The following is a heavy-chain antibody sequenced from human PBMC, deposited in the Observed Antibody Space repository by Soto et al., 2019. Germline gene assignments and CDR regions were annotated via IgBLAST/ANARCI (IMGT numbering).Heavy chain of an antibody. CDR2: ISSSSSTI. CDR1: GFTFSSYS. CDR3: AREGGNLNWFDP. J-gene: IGHJ5*02. V-gene: IGHV3-48*01. Sequence: EVQLVESGGGLVQPGGSLRLSCAASGFTFSSYSMNWVRQAPGKGLEWVSYISSSSSTIYYADSVKGRFTISRDNAKNSLYLQMTSLRAEDTAVYYCAREGGNLNWFDPWCQGTVVTVSS. D-gene: IGHD4-4*01.